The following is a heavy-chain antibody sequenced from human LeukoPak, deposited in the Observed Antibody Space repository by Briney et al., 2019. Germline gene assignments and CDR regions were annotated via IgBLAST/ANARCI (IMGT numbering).Heavy chain of an antibody. V-gene: IGHV4-38-2*02. CDR2: MFHSGST. J-gene: IGHJ4*02. CDR3: GRAGTTLGDYDY. D-gene: IGHD4-17*01. Sequence: SETLSLTCTVSGYSISSGHYWAWIRQSPEKGLECIATMFHSGSTYYNPSLKSRVTTSVDTSKNEFSLNLSSVTAADTAVYYCGRAGTTLGDYDYGGQETRVPVSS. CDR1: GYSISSGHY.